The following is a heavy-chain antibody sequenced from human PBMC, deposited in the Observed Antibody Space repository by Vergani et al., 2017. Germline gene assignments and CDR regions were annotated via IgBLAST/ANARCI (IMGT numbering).Heavy chain of an antibody. D-gene: IGHD4-17*01. J-gene: IGHJ4*02. CDR3: ARMWWDGYGDYGYLDY. CDR1: GGSISSYY. V-gene: IGHV4-59*01. CDR2: IYYSGST. Sequence: QVQLQESGPGLVKPSETLSLTCTVSGGSISSYYWSWIRQPPGKGLEWIVYIYYSGSTNYNPSLKSRVTISVDTSKNQFSMKLSSVTAADTAVYYCARMWWDGYGDYGYLDYWGQGTLVTVSS.